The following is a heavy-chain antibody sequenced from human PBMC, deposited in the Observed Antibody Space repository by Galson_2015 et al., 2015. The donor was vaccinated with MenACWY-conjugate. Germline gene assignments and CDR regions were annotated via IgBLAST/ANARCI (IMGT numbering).Heavy chain of an antibody. V-gene: IGHV3-74*01. CDR1: GFTFSNHS. CDR2: IKPDGSGT. Sequence: SLRLSCAGSGFTFSNHSIHWARQAPGKGLEWVSRIKPDGSGTNYADSVRGRFTLSRDNAKNTVFLQMTSLRDDDTAVYYCARTLAVTPPSTPVWGHATAVTVSS. D-gene: IGHD4-23*01. CDR3: ARTLAVTPPSTPV. J-gene: IGHJ6*02.